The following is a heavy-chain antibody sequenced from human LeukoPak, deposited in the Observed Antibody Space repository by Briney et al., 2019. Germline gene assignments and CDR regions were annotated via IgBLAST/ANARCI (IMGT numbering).Heavy chain of an antibody. V-gene: IGHV3-23*01. CDR2: ISGSGGGT. D-gene: IGHD6-6*01. Sequence: GGSLRLSCAASGFTFSSYAMSWVRQAPGKGLEWVSAISGSGGGTYYADSVKGRFTISRDNSKNTLYLQMNSLRAEDTAVYYCAKDLLEYSSSSWGQGTLVTVSS. J-gene: IGHJ5*02. CDR1: GFTFSSYA. CDR3: AKDLLEYSSSS.